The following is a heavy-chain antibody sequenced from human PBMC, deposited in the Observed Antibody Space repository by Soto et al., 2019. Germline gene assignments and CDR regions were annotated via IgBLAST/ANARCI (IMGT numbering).Heavy chain of an antibody. CDR1: GGAISSYY. J-gene: IGHJ3*02. Sequence: LSLTCTVAGGAISSYYWSWMRQPPGRGLEWIGYIYYSGSTNYNPSLKSRVTISVDTSKNQFSLKLSSVTAADTAVYYCARGQGAFDIWGQGTMVTVSS. V-gene: IGHV4-59*01. CDR2: IYYSGST. CDR3: ARGQGAFDI.